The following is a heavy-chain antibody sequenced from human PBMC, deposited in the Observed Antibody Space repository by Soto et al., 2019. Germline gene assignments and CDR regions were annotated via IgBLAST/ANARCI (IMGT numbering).Heavy chain of an antibody. V-gene: IGHV5-10-1*01. CDR3: ARQKDCTNGVCYNDAFDI. J-gene: IGHJ3*02. CDR1: GYSFTSYW. Sequence: LGESLKISCKGSGYSFTSYWISWVRQMPGKGLEWMGRIDPSDSYTNYSPSFQGHVTISADKSISTAYLQWSSLKASDTAMYYCARQKDCTNGVCYNDAFDIWGQGTMVTVSS. CDR2: IDPSDSYT. D-gene: IGHD2-8*01.